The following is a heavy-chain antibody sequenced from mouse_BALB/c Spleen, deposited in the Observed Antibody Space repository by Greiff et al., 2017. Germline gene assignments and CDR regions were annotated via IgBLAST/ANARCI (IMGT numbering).Heavy chain of an antibody. CDR3: ARGKNYYGSSYDY. D-gene: IGHD1-1*01. V-gene: IGHV5-9-4*01. CDR1: GFTFSSYA. Sequence: EVKLMESGGGLVKPGGSLKLSCAASGFTFSSYAMSWVRQSPEKRLEWVAEISSGGSYTYYPDTVTGRFTISRDNAKNTLYLEMSSLRSEDTAMYYCARGKNYYGSSYDYWGQGTTLTVSS. J-gene: IGHJ2*01. CDR2: ISSGGSYT.